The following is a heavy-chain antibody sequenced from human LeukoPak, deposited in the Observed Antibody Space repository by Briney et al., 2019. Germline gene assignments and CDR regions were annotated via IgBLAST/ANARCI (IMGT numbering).Heavy chain of an antibody. V-gene: IGHV3-23*01. D-gene: IGHD3-16*01. CDR1: GFSFYYYA. CDR3: TTSWPKVREGDQ. Sequence: GGSLRLSCAASGFSFYYYAMRWVRQAPGKGLEWLSEISGGGENTNYADSVKGRFTISRDNSKDTLFLHMSSLRVEDTAVYYCTTSWPKVREGDQWGQGTLVTVS. J-gene: IGHJ4*02. CDR2: ISGGGENT.